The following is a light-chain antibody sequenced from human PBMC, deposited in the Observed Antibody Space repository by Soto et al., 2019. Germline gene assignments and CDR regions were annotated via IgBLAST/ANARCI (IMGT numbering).Light chain of an antibody. Sequence: QSVLTQPPSVSGAPGQRVTISCAGSSSNIGAGYDVHWYQQLPGTAPKLLIYGNSNRPSGVPDRFSGSKSGSSASLAITGLHSEDEADYYCQSHDSSLSGYVFGTGTKVTVL. J-gene: IGLJ1*01. CDR2: GNS. CDR1: SSNIGAGYD. V-gene: IGLV1-40*01. CDR3: QSHDSSLSGYV.